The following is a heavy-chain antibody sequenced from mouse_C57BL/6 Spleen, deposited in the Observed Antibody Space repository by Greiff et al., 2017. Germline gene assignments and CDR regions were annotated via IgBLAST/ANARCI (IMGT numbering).Heavy chain of an antibody. CDR1: GYTFTDYY. CDR3: AREETAQAPFAY. Sequence: VQLQQSGPELVKPGASVKISCKASGYTFTDYYMNWVKQSHGKSLEWIGDINPNNGGTSYNQKFKGKATLTVDKSSSTAYMELRSLTSEDSAVYYCAREETAQAPFAYWGQGTLVTVSA. J-gene: IGHJ3*01. D-gene: IGHD3-2*02. V-gene: IGHV1-26*01. CDR2: INPNNGGT.